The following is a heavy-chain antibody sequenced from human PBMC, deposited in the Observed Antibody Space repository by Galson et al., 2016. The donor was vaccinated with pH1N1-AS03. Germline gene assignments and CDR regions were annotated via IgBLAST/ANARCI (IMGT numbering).Heavy chain of an antibody. J-gene: IGHJ3*02. D-gene: IGHD7-27*01. CDR2: IIIGRGIPP. CDR1: RGSFGGAY. CDR3: ARAGLGSPEPFDAFDI. Sequence: SETLSLTCTVSRGSFGGAYWTWIRQPPGKGLEWIGEIIIGRGIPPTYNPSLKRRVTISIDTSKNQLSLRLTFVTAADTAVYYCARAGLGSPEPFDAFDIWGQGTMVTVSS. V-gene: IGHV4-34*12.